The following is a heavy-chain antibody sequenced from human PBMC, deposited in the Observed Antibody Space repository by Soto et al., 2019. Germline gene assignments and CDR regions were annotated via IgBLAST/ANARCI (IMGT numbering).Heavy chain of an antibody. CDR3: TTGPTYYYDSSGRKRFDY. J-gene: IGHJ4*02. V-gene: IGHV3-15*07. CDR1: GFTFSNAW. CDR2: IKSKTDGGTT. Sequence: PGGSLRLSCAASGFTFSNAWMNWVRQAPGKGLEWVGRIKSKTDGGTTDYAAPVKGRFTISRDDSKNTLYLQMNSLKTEDTAVYYCTTGPTYYYDSSGRKRFDYWGQGTLVTVSS. D-gene: IGHD3-22*01.